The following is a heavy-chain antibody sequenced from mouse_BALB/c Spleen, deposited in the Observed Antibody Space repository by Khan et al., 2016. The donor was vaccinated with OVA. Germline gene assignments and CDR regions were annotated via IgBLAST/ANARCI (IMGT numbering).Heavy chain of an antibody. CDR1: GYTFTDYY. Sequence: QVQLKESGAELARPGASVKLSCKASGYTFTDYYINWVKQRTGQGLEWIGEISPGSGDTYCNEKFKGKATLTATKSSTKACMQLSSLTSEASAVYFCARRNYFGYTFAYWGQGTLVTVSA. V-gene: IGHV1-77*01. CDR3: ARRNYFGYTFAY. CDR2: ISPGSGDT. D-gene: IGHD1-2*01. J-gene: IGHJ3*01.